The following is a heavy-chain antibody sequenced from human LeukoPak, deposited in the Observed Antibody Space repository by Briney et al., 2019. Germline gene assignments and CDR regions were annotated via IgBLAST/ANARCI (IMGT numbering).Heavy chain of an antibody. D-gene: IGHD2-15*01. CDR3: ARGSIVVVVAALYNWFDP. CDR1: GYTFTGYY. CDR2: INPNSGGT. Sequence: TSVKLSCKASGYTFTGYYMHWVRQAPGQGFEWMGWINPNSGGTNYAQKFQGWVTMTRDTSISTAYMELSRLRSDDTAVYYCARGSIVVVVAALYNWFDPWGQGTLVTVSS. V-gene: IGHV1-2*04. J-gene: IGHJ5*02.